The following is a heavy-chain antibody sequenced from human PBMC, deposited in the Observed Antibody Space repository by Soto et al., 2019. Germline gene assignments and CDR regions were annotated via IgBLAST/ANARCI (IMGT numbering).Heavy chain of an antibody. Sequence: ASVKVSCKASGGTFSSYAISWVRQAPGQGLEWMGGIIPIFGTANYAQKFQGRVTITADKSTSTAYMELSSLRSEDTAVHYCARAPHGSGSLYYFDYWGQGTLVTVSS. CDR1: GGTFSSYA. CDR2: IIPIFGTA. D-gene: IGHD3-10*01. CDR3: ARAPHGSGSLYYFDY. V-gene: IGHV1-69*06. J-gene: IGHJ4*02.